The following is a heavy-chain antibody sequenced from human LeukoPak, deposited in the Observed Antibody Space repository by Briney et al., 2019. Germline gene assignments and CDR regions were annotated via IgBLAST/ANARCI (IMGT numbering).Heavy chain of an antibody. D-gene: IGHD3-22*01. CDR3: ARARYYYDSSGL. CDR2: INSDGSST. Sequence: PGGSLRLSCAASGFTFSSYWMHWVRQAPGKGLVWVSRINSDGSSTSYADSVKGRFTISRDNAKNTLYLQMNSLIVEDTAVYYCARARYYYDSSGLWGQGTLVTVSS. J-gene: IGHJ4*02. V-gene: IGHV3-74*01. CDR1: GFTFSSYW.